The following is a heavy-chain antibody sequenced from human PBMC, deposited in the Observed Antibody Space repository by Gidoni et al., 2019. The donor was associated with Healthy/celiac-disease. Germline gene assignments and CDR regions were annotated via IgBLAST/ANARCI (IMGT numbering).Heavy chain of an antibody. Sequence: EVQLVESGGGLVQPGGSLRLSCAASGFTFSSYSMNWVRQAPGKGLEWVSYISSSSSTIYYADSVKGRFTISRDNAKNSLYLQMNSLRDEDTAVYYCARDKWDYYDSSGYSTQIDYWGQGTLVTVSS. J-gene: IGHJ4*02. V-gene: IGHV3-48*02. CDR3: ARDKWDYYDSSGYSTQIDY. CDR2: ISSSSSTI. D-gene: IGHD3-22*01. CDR1: GFTFSSYS.